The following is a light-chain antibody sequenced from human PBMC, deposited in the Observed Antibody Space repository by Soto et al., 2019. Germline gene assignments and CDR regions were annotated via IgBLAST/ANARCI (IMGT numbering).Light chain of an antibody. CDR1: SSDIGSYHY. V-gene: IGLV2-14*01. CDR2: EVS. Sequence: SALTQPASVSGSPGQSIAISCTGTSSDIGSYHYVSWYQHQPGKAPKLIIYEVSNRPSGVSDRFSGYKSGNTASLTISGLQAEYEADYYCRSYASRSTLVFGGGTQLTLL. CDR3: RSYASRSTLV. J-gene: IGLJ2*01.